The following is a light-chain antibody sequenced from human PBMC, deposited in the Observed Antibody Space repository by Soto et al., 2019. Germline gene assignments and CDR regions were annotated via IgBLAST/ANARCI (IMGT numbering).Light chain of an antibody. J-gene: IGLJ1*01. Sequence: QSALPRPPSASGTAGEGVTISCSTSNSRSGSNYVYWYQQLPGTAPKLLIYRNDQRPSGVPDRFSGSKSGTSASLAISGLRSEDEADYYCAKWDDSLRVYVFGTGTKVTVL. V-gene: IGLV1-47*01. CDR2: RND. CDR1: NSRSGSNY. CDR3: AKWDDSLRVYV.